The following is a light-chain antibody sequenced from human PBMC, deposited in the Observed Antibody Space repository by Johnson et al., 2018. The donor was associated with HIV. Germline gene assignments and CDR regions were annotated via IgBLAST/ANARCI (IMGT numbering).Light chain of an antibody. CDR1: SSNIGNTY. V-gene: IGLV1-51*02. CDR2: KND. CDR3: GAWDASLSTGGV. Sequence: QSVLTQPPSVSAAPGQKVTISCSGTSSNIGNTYISWYQQLPGTAPKLLIYKNDKRPSGIPDRFSGSKSGTSATLGIPGLQTGDEADYYCGAWDASLSTGGVFGTGTKVTVL. J-gene: IGLJ1*01.